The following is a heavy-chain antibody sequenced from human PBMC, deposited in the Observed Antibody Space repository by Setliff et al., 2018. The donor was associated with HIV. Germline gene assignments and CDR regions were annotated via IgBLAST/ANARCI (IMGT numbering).Heavy chain of an antibody. CDR1: GGSMIHRDYY. V-gene: IGHV4-39*07. CDR3: ARVLVAAVGSIDY. J-gene: IGHJ4*02. Sequence: PSETLSLTCTVSGGSMIHRDYYWGWIRQPPGKGLEWIGSVYYSGTSFYNPSLKSRVTISIDTSKSQFSLTLNSVTAADTAMYNCARVLVAAVGSIDYWGQGILVTVSS. D-gene: IGHD6-13*01. CDR2: VYYSGTS.